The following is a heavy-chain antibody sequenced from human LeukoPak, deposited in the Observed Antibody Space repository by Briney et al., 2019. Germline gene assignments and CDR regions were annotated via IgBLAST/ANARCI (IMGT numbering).Heavy chain of an antibody. D-gene: IGHD4/OR15-4a*01. CDR3: AKTMVAGLYYFDY. Sequence: GGSLRLSCAASGFTFSSYAMHWVRQAPGKGLEWVTAISGSGGTTYYADSVKGRFTISRDNSKNTLYLQMNGLRAEDTAVYYCAKTMVAGLYYFDYWGQGTLVTVSS. CDR2: ISGSGGTT. V-gene: IGHV3-23*01. J-gene: IGHJ4*02. CDR1: GFTFSSYA.